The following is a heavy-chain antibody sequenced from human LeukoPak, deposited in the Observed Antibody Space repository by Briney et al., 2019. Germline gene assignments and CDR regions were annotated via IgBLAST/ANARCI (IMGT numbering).Heavy chain of an antibody. D-gene: IGHD5-24*01. CDR3: ARAPSSYVSGNGYPKLGWLDA. V-gene: IGHV4-38-2*02. CDR2: LHRVGI. CDR1: GYPIALDYS. Sequence: SETLSLTCKVSGYPIALDYSSVWVRHAPGRGLQWILGLHRVGIQYNSAPKSRVTISIAPSKNQFSLRMCPVTAAATAFYIWARAPSSYVSGNGYPKLGWLDASSQGALVTVHS. J-gene: IGHJ5*02.